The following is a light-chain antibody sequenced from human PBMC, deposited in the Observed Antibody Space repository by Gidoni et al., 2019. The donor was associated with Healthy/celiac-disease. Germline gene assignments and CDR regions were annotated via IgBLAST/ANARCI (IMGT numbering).Light chain of an antibody. Sequence: EIVMTQSPATLSVSPGERATLSCRASQRVSSNLAWYQQQPGQAPRLLIYGASTRATGSPARFSGSGSGTEFTHTISSLQSEDFAVYYCQQYNNWPSWTFGQGTQGGNQT. CDR3: QQYNNWPSWT. CDR1: QRVSSN. V-gene: IGKV3-15*01. CDR2: GAS. J-gene: IGKJ1*01.